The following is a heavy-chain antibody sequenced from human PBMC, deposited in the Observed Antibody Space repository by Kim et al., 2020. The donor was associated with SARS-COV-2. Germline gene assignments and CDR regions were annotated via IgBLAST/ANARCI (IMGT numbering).Heavy chain of an antibody. CDR1: GYTFTSYY. D-gene: IGHD3-16*01. CDR2: IYPGGGST. J-gene: IGHJ4*02. Sequence: ASVKVSCKTSGYTFTSYYMYWVRRAPGQGLEWMGIIYPGGGSTLYAQKFQDRVTMTRDTSTSTVYMELSSLRSEDTAVYYCARDRQSIHDYLWGAPGYWGQGTLVTVSS. CDR3: ARDRQSIHDYLWGAPGY. V-gene: IGHV1-46*01.